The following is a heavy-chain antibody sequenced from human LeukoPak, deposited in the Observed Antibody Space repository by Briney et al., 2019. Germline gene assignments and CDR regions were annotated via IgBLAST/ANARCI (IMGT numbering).Heavy chain of an antibody. Sequence: SQTLSLTCTVSGGSISSSSYYWGWIRQPPGKGLEWIGSIYYSGSTYYNPSLKSRVTISVDGSKNQFSLKLSSVTAADTAVYYCARGDYSDNPLDYWGQGTLVTVSS. CDR2: IYYSGST. V-gene: IGHV4-39*07. J-gene: IGHJ4*02. CDR1: GGSISSSSYY. D-gene: IGHD3-22*01. CDR3: ARGDYSDNPLDY.